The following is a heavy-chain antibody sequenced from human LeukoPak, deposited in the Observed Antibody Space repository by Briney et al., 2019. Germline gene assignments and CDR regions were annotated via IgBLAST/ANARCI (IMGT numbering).Heavy chain of an antibody. V-gene: IGHV1-58*02. J-gene: IGHJ5*02. CDR1: GFTFHTSA. Sequence: SVKVSCKASGFTFHTSAMQWLRQARGQRLEWIGWIVLGSGNTVYSHKFHDRVIITRDMSTSTVYMELDSLGSEDTAVYYCAAQRGASLHDFWSTRLFDPWGQGTLVTVSS. CDR3: AAQRGASLHDFWSTRLFDP. D-gene: IGHD3-3*01. CDR2: IVLGSGNT.